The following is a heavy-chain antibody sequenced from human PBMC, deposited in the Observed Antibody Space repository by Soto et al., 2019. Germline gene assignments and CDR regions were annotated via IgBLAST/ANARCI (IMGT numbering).Heavy chain of an antibody. CDR2: INWIGGST. V-gene: IGHV3-20*04. Sequence: PGGSLRLSCAASGFIFGAHAMSWVRQAPGKGLEWVSAINWIGGSTNYADSMKGRFTISRDNAKNSLYLQMSSLRAEDTALYYCARHGGTSALYFDYWGQGT. D-gene: IGHD3-16*01. CDR3: ARHGGTSALYFDY. CDR1: GFIFGAHA. J-gene: IGHJ4*02.